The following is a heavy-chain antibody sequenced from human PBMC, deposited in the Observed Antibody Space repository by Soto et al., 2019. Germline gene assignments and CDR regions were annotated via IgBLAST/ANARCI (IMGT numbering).Heavy chain of an antibody. V-gene: IGHV4-59*01. CDR3: ARDLQLYDFWSGSQGAFDI. CDR2: IYYSGST. D-gene: IGHD3-3*01. CDR1: GGSIISYY. Sequence: PSETLSLTCTVSGGSIISYYWSWIRKPPGKGLEWIGYIYYSGSTNYNPSLKSRVTISVDTSKNQFSLKLSSVTAADTAVYYCARDLQLYDFWSGSQGAFDIWGQGTMVTVSS. J-gene: IGHJ3*02.